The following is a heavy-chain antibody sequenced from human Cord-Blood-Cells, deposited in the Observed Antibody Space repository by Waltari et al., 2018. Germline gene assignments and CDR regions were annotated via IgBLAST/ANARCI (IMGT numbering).Heavy chain of an antibody. CDR1: GFTFSSYG. V-gene: IGHV3-33*01. CDR3: ARENYQYDAFDI. CDR2: IWYDGSNK. Sequence: QVQLVESGGGVVQPGRSLRLSCAASGFTFSSYGMHGVRQAPGKGLEWVAVIWYDGSNKYYADSVKGRFTISRDNSKNTLYLQMNSLRAEDTAVYYCARENYQYDAFDIWGQGTMVTVSS. J-gene: IGHJ3*02. D-gene: IGHD1-7*01.